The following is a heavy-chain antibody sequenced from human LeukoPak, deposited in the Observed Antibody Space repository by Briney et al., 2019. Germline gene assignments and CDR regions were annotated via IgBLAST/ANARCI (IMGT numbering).Heavy chain of an antibody. Sequence: ASVKVSCKTSGYTFNTYGIAWVRQAPGQGLEWMGWISAYNGNTNYAQNLQDRVTMTTDTSTTTAYMELRSLRSDDTAVYYCAREGSLYGSGNYYLSWFDPWGQGTLVTVSP. V-gene: IGHV1-18*01. CDR2: ISAYNGNT. CDR3: AREGSLYGSGNYYLSWFDP. D-gene: IGHD3-22*01. J-gene: IGHJ5*02. CDR1: GYTFNTYG.